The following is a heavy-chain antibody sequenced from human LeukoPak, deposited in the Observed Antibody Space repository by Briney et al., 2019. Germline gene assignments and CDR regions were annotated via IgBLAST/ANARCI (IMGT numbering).Heavy chain of an antibody. V-gene: IGHV3-21*01. J-gene: IGHJ6*03. D-gene: IGHD1-26*01. CDR2: ITSGSSYI. CDR1: GFTFSSYN. Sequence: GGSLRLSCAASGFTFSSYNMNWVRQAPGKGLESVSSITSGSSYIYYADSVKGRFTISRDNAKNSLYLQMNSLRAEDTAVYYCARDPYSGSYGNYYYYFMDVWGKGTTVTISS. CDR3: ARDPYSGSYGNYYYYFMDV.